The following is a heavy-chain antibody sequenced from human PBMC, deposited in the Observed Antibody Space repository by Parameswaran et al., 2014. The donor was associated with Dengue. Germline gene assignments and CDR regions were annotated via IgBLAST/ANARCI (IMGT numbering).Heavy chain of an antibody. Sequence: AGGSLRLSCAASGFTFSSYSMNWVRQAPGKGLEWVSSISSSSSYIYYADSVKGRFTISRDNAKNSLYLQMNSLRAEDTAVYYCARYSRSNHYYFDYWGQGTLVTVSS. D-gene: IGHD1-26*01. CDR1: GFTFSSYS. CDR2: ISSSSSYI. V-gene: IGHV3-21*01. CDR3: ARYSRSNHYYFDY. J-gene: IGHJ4*02.